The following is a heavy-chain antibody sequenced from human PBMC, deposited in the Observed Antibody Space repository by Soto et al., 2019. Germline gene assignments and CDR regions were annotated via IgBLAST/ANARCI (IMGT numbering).Heavy chain of an antibody. V-gene: IGHV5-51*01. CDR1: RYSFTSYW. J-gene: IGHJ3*02. Sequence: PGESLKISCKGSRYSFTSYWIGWVRQIPGKGTEWMGIIYPGDSDTRYSPYFQGQVTISADKSISTAYLQWSSLKASDTAMYYCARQDDSSGYRDRLDAFDIWGQGTMVTVAS. D-gene: IGHD3-22*01. CDR3: ARQDDSSGYRDRLDAFDI. CDR2: IYPGDSDT.